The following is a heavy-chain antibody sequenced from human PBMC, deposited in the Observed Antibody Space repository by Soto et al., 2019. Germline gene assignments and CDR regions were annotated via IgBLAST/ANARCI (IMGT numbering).Heavy chain of an antibody. Sequence: SETLSLTCTVSGGSISSGGYYWSWIRKQPEKGLEWIGYIYYSGSTYYNPSLKSRVTISVDTSKNQFSLKLSSVTAADTAVYYCARVTAVQDEYYYYYYLDVWGKGTTVTVSS. CDR2: IYYSGST. V-gene: IGHV4-31*03. D-gene: IGHD6-13*01. CDR1: GGSISSGGYY. CDR3: ARVTAVQDEYYYYYYLDV. J-gene: IGHJ6*03.